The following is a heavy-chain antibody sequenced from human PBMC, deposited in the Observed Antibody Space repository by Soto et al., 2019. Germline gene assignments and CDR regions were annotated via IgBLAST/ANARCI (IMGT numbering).Heavy chain of an antibody. CDR1: GYTFTSYG. CDR3: ARDRHIAAAGGGLDY. CDR2: ISAYNGNT. J-gene: IGHJ4*02. V-gene: IGHV1-18*01. Sequence: QVQLVQSGAEVKKPGASVKVSCKASGYTFTSYGISWVRQAPGQGLEWMGWISAYNGNTNYAQKLQGRVTMTTDTSXXTAYMELRSLRSDDTAVYYCARDRHIAAAGGGLDYWGQGTLVTVSS. D-gene: IGHD6-13*01.